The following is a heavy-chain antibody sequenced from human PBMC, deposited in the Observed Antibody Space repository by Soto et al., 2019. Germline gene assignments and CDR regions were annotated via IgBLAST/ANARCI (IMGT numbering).Heavy chain of an antibody. Sequence: EVQLLESGGGLVQPGGSLRLSCAASGFTFSSYAMSWVRQAPGKGLEWVSVISGSGESKYYADSVKGRFTISRDNSKNTLYLQMNSLRVEDTAVYYCAKRAYGSDFDYWGQGTLVTVSS. CDR3: AKRAYGSDFDY. CDR1: GFTFSSYA. CDR2: ISGSGESK. J-gene: IGHJ4*02. D-gene: IGHD3-10*01. V-gene: IGHV3-23*01.